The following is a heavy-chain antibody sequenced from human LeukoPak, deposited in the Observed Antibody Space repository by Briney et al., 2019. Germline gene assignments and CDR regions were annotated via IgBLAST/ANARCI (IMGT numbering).Heavy chain of an antibody. CDR2: ISYDGSNK. J-gene: IGHJ4*02. CDR3: AKDQTSIAVAGYFDY. V-gene: IGHV3-30*18. D-gene: IGHD6-19*01. Sequence: SCKASGGTFSSYGMHWVRQAPGKGLEWVAVISYDGSNKYYADSVKGRFTISRDNSKNTLYLQMNSLRAEDTAVYYCAKDQTSIAVAGYFDYWGQGTLVTVSS. CDR1: GGTFSSYG.